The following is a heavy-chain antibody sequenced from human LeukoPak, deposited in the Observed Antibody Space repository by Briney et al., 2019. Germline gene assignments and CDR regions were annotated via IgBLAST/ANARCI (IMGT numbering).Heavy chain of an antibody. V-gene: IGHV3-30*18. D-gene: IGHD4-17*01. Sequence: PGGSLRLSCAASGFTFSSYGMHWVRQAPGKGLEWVAVISYDGSNKCYADSVKGRFTISRDNSKNTLYLQMNSLRAEDTAVYYCAKDQVYGDYTYTSFDYWGQGTLVTVS. J-gene: IGHJ4*02. CDR2: ISYDGSNK. CDR1: GFTFSSYG. CDR3: AKDQVYGDYTYTSFDY.